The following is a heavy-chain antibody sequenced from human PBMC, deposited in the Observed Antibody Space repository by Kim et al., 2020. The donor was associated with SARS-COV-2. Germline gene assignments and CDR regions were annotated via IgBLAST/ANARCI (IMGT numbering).Heavy chain of an antibody. J-gene: IGHJ4*02. D-gene: IGHD3-10*01. V-gene: IGHV1-18*01. CDR2: ISAYNGNT. CDR3: ARVVALDLTMVRGVFDY. CDR1: GYTFTSYG. Sequence: ASVKVSCKASGYTFTSYGISWVRQAPGQGLEWMGWISAYNGNTNYAQKLQGRVTMTTDTSTSTAYMELRSLRSDDTAVYYCARVVALDLTMVRGVFDYWGQGTLVTVSS.